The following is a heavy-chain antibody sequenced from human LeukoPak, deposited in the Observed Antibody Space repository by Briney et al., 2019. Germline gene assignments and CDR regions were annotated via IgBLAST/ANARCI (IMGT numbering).Heavy chain of an antibody. Sequence: PSETLSLTCTVSGVAITNYFRTWIRQAPGKGLEWIGYIYYVGTTNYNPSLKSRASMSVDMSKNQFSLNLTSVTAADTAVYYCAREGYGSGSSHFMDVWGTGTTVTVSS. J-gene: IGHJ6*03. V-gene: IGHV4-59*12. CDR2: IYYVGTT. CDR1: GVAITNYF. D-gene: IGHD3-10*01. CDR3: AREGYGSGSSHFMDV.